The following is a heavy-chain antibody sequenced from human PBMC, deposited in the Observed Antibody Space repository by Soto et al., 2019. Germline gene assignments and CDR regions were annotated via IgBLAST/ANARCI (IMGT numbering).Heavy chain of an antibody. V-gene: IGHV4-4*02. D-gene: IGHD3-22*01. Sequence: QVQLQETGPGLVKPSGTLSLTCAVSGGSISSSNWWSWVRQPPGKGLAWIGEIYHSGSTNYNPSLKSLVTISVDKSKNQFSLKLSSVTAADTAVYYCAREGSTMIGALVGEGMDVWGQGTTVTVSS. CDR2: IYHSGST. CDR1: GGSISSSNW. J-gene: IGHJ6*02. CDR3: AREGSTMIGALVGEGMDV.